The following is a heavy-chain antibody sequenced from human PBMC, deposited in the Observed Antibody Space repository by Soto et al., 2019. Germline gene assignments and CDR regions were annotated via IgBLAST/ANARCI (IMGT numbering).Heavy chain of an antibody. J-gene: IGHJ6*02. CDR3: ARANRGVGDLGWYYYYGMDV. D-gene: IGHD1-26*01. V-gene: IGHV1-8*01. Sequence: QVQLVQSGAEVKKPGASVKVSCKASGYTFTSYDINWVRQATGQGLEWMGWMNPNSGNTGYAQKFQGRVTMTRNTSISTAYMELSSLRSEDTAVYYCARANRGVGDLGWYYYYGMDVWGQGTTVTVSS. CDR1: GYTFTSYD. CDR2: MNPNSGNT.